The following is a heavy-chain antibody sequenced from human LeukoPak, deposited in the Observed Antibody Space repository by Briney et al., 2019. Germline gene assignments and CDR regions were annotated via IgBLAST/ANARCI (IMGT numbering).Heavy chain of an antibody. Sequence: GASVKVSFKASGYTFTSYGISWVRQAPGQGLEWMGWISDYNGNTNYAQKLQGRVTMTTDTSTRTAYMELRSLRSDDTAVYYCARDLYRDSLPVSWFDPWGQGTLVTVSS. CDR3: ARDLYRDSLPVSWFDP. CDR2: ISDYNGNT. V-gene: IGHV1-18*01. CDR1: GYTFTSYG. J-gene: IGHJ5*02. D-gene: IGHD4-11*01.